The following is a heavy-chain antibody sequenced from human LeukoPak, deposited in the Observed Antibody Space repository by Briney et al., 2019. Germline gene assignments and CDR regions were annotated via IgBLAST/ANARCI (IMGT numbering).Heavy chain of an antibody. CDR2: FDPEDSET. Sequence: GASVKVSCKVSGYNLIELSMHWVRLAPGKGLEWMGGFDPEDSETVNAQKFQGRVTMTEDTSTDTAYMELSSLRSEDTAIYYCATSVDGLVTIRPYFELWGQGTPVTVSS. J-gene: IGHJ4*02. CDR1: GYNLIELS. CDR3: ATSVDGLVTIRPYFEL. V-gene: IGHV1-24*01. D-gene: IGHD3-3*01.